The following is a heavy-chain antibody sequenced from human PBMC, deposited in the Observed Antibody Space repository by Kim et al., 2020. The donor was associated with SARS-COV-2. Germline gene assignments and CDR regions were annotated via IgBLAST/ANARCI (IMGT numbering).Heavy chain of an antibody. D-gene: IGHD3-22*01. J-gene: IGHJ4*03. V-gene: IGHV3-7*01. CDR3: ARSYSPYYYDSSGYFGY. Sequence: GGSLRLSCAASGFTFSNYWMSWVRQVPGKGLEWVGNIKHDGSEKYYVDSLKGRFTISRDNAKNSLHLQMNSLRAEDTAVYYCARSYSPYYYDSSGYFGY. CDR2: IKHDGSEK. CDR1: GFTFSNYW.